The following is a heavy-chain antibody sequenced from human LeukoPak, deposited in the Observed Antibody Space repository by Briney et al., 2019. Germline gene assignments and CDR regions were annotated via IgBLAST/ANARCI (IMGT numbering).Heavy chain of an antibody. V-gene: IGHV4-39*01. D-gene: IGHD3-3*01. J-gene: IGHJ4*02. CDR2: IYYDGST. CDR3: ARHVDFLEWLSPFDY. Sequence: PSETLSLTCTVSGGSISITNYYWGWIRQPPGKGLEWIGNIYYDGSTYYNPSLKSRVTISVDTSKNQFSLKLSSVTAADTAVYYCARHVDFLEWLSPFDYWGQGTPVTVSS. CDR1: GGSISITNYY.